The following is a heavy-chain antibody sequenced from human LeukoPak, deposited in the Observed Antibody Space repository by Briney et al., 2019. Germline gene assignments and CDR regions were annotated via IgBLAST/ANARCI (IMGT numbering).Heavy chain of an antibody. CDR1: GFTLSSDS. D-gene: IGHD3-10*01. CDR2: ISRRSGTI. CDR3: AGDRLETIPIVRGIIDY. Sequence: GGSLRLSSVASGFTLSSDSMNWVRQAPGKGLEWVSYISRRSGTIFYADSVKGRFTISRDNAKNSLFLQMNSLRDEDTSVYYGAGDRLETIPIVRGIIDYWGQGTLVTVSS. J-gene: IGHJ4*02. V-gene: IGHV3-48*02.